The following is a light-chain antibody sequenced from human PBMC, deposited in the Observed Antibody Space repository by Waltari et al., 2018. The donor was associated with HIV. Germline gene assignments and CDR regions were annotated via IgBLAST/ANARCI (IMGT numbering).Light chain of an antibody. CDR1: TSNIGSTF. Sequence: SGLTQPPSTFGTPGHWAAIPFFGTTSNIGSTFVIWSQPLPGTTPKLLIYRKDHPPPGVPDRFSGSKSGTSASLAVSGLRSGDEADYYCAAWDDSLSGVVFGGGTKLTVL. CDR3: AAWDDSLSGVV. J-gene: IGLJ2*01. V-gene: IGLV1-47*01. CDR2: RKD.